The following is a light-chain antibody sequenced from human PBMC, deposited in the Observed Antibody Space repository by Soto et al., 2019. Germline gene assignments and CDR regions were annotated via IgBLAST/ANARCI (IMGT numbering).Light chain of an antibody. CDR2: SNN. CDR1: SSNIGSNT. J-gene: IGLJ1*01. Sequence: QPVLTQPPSASGTPGQRVTISCSGSSSNIGSNTVNWYQQLPGTAPKVLIYSNNQRPSGVPDRFSGSKSGTSASLAISGLQSEDEADYYSAAWDDSLNGYVFGTGTKVTVL. CDR3: AAWDDSLNGYV. V-gene: IGLV1-44*01.